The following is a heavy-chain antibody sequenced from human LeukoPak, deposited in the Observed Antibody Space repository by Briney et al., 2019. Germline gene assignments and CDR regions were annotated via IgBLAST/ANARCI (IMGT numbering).Heavy chain of an antibody. Sequence: SETLSLTCTVSGGTISSYYLSWIRQPPGQGLEWIGYIYNSGITNYNPSLKSRVTISVDTSKNQFSLKLSSVTAADTAVYYCAREVAAAGFDYWGQGTLVTVSS. J-gene: IGHJ4*02. CDR2: IYNSGIT. D-gene: IGHD6-13*01. CDR3: AREVAAAGFDY. V-gene: IGHV4-59*01. CDR1: GGTISSYY.